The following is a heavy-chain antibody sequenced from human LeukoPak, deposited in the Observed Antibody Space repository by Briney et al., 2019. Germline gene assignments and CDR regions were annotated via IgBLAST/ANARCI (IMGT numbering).Heavy chain of an antibody. J-gene: IGHJ3*02. CDR3: ARGGNTFWDAFDI. Sequence: SETLSLTCTVSGGSINSYYWTWIRQPPGKGLVWIGYIYYSGSTKYNPSLKSRVAISVDTSKNQFSLKLSSVTAADTAVYYCARGGNTFWDAFDIWGQGTMVTVSS. CDR1: GGSINSYY. V-gene: IGHV4-59*01. CDR2: IYYSGST. D-gene: IGHD3-3*01.